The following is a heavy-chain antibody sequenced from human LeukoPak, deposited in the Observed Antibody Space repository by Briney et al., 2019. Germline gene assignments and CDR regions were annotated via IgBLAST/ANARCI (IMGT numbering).Heavy chain of an antibody. CDR3: ARHAGVRGVLTTLDY. D-gene: IGHD3-10*01. CDR1: GGSISSYY. Sequence: SETLSLTCTVSGGSISSYYWSWIRQPPGKGLEWIGYIYYSGSTNYNPSLKSRVTISVDTSKNQFSLKLSSVTAADTAVYYCARHAGVRGVLTTLDYWGQGTLVTVSS. J-gene: IGHJ4*02. V-gene: IGHV4-59*08. CDR2: IYYSGST.